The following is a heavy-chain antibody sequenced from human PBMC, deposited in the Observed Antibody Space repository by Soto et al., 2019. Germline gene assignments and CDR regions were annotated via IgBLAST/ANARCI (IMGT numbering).Heavy chain of an antibody. Sequence: GESLKISCKGSGYSFTSYWISWVRQMPGKGLEWMGRIDPSDSYTNYSPSFQGHVTISADKSISTAYLQWSSLKASDTAMYYCARHVEVPGYYYYGMDVWGQGTTVTVSS. CDR2: IDPSDSYT. CDR3: ARHVEVPGYYYYGMDV. CDR1: GYSFTSYW. V-gene: IGHV5-10-1*01. J-gene: IGHJ6*02. D-gene: IGHD3-10*01.